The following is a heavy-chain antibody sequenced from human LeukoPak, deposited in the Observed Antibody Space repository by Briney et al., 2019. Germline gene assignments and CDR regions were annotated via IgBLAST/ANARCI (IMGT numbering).Heavy chain of an antibody. CDR2: FNPNSGGT. CDR1: GYTFTDYY. CDR3: ARDRGVITSRWYYYGMDV. Sequence: EASVNVSCKASGYTFTDYYIHWVRQAPGQGLEFFGWFNPNSGGTNYAQKFQGRVTMTRDTSISTAYMELSRLRPDDTAVYYCARDRGVITSRWYYYGMDVWGQGTTVTVSS. V-gene: IGHV1-2*02. J-gene: IGHJ6*02. D-gene: IGHD3-10*01.